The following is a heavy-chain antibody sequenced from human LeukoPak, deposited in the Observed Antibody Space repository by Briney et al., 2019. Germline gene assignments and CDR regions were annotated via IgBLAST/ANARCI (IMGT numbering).Heavy chain of an antibody. J-gene: IGHJ4*02. Sequence: PSQTLSLTCTVSRGSISGSGYYWSWIRHHPGKGLEWIGYIYYSGGTYYNPSLRSRVTISVDTSKNQFFLHLSAVTAADTAVYYCATTYCSGGACSRRYFDNWGQGTQVAVSP. CDR3: ATTYCSGGACSRRYFDN. D-gene: IGHD2-8*02. V-gene: IGHV4-31*03. CDR2: IYYSGGT. CDR1: RGSISGSGYY.